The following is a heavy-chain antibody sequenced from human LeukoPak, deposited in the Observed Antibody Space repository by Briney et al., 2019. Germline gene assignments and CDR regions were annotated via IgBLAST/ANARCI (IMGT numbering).Heavy chain of an antibody. D-gene: IGHD3-10*01. CDR2: ISSSSSYI. Sequence: PGGSLRLSCAASGFTFSSYNMNWVRQAPGKGLEWVSSISSSSSYIYYADSVKGRFTISRDNAKNSLYLQMNSLRAEDTAVYYCARSECGSGSSNWFDPWGQGTLVTVSS. CDR3: ARSECGSGSSNWFDP. CDR1: GFTFSSYN. V-gene: IGHV3-21*01. J-gene: IGHJ5*02.